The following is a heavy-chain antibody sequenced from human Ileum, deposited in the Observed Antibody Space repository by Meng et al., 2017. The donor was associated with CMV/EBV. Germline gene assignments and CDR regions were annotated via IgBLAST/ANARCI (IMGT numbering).Heavy chain of an antibody. CDR3: ARGSGYPTKFDY. J-gene: IGHJ4*02. CDR1: GYTFTSYD. CDR2: MNPNSGNT. Sequence: ASVKVSCKASGYTFTSYDINWVRQATGQGLEWMGWMNPNSGNTGYAQKFQGRVTMTRNTSISTAYMELSSLRSEDTAVYYCARGSGYPTKFDYWGQGTLVTVSS. V-gene: IGHV1-8*01. D-gene: IGHD6-13*01.